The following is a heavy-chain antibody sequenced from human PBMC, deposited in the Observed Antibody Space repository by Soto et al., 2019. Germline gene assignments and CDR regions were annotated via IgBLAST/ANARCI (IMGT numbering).Heavy chain of an antibody. V-gene: IGHV1-18*01. CDR3: VREAENNSFISFAY. CDR1: GYTFTTYG. CDR2: ISAYYGST. Sequence: ASVKVSCKASGYTFTTYGISWVRQSPGQGLEWMGWISAYYGSTDYEQKFQGRVTMTRDTSTSTAYMELRSLRSDDTAVYYCVREAENNSFISFAYWGQGTQVTVSS. J-gene: IGHJ4*02. D-gene: IGHD1-26*01.